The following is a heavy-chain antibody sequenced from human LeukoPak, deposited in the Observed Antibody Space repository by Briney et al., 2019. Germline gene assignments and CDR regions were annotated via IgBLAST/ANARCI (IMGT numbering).Heavy chain of an antibody. V-gene: IGHV3-66*01. J-gene: IGHJ4*02. CDR1: GFTLSSYY. CDR2: IYNGGST. CDR3: ARVYGSSYYFDY. Sequence: GGSLRLSCVGSGFTLSSYYMSWVRQAPGKGLEWISVIYNGGSTHYADSVKGRFASSRDNSKNTLYLQMDSLRAEDTAIYYCARVYGSSYYFDYWGQGTLVTVSS. D-gene: IGHD2-15*01.